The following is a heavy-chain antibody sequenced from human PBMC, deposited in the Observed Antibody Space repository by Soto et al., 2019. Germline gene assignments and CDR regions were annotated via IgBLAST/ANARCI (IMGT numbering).Heavy chain of an antibody. Sequence: AGGSLRLSCAASGFTFSDYYMSWIRQAPGKGLEWVSYISTSRSYTNYADSVKGRFTISRDNAKNSLYLQMNSLRAEDTAVYYCARDATYYDSSGYFKSPDWFDRWGQGALVTVSS. V-gene: IGHV3-11*06. CDR3: ARDATYYDSSGYFKSPDWFDR. CDR2: ISTSRSYT. J-gene: IGHJ5*02. CDR1: GFTFSDYY. D-gene: IGHD3-22*01.